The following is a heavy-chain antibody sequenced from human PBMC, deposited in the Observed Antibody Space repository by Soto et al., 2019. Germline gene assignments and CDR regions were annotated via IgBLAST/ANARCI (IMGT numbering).Heavy chain of an antibody. CDR3: ARRRDYYYDSSGYYYNWYFDL. CDR1: GGSISSYY. D-gene: IGHD3-22*01. Sequence: QVQLQESGPGLVKPSETLSLTCTVSGGSISSYYWSWIRQPPGKGLEWIGYIYYSGSTNYNPSLKSRVTISVDTSKNQFSLKLSSVTAADTAVYYCARRRDYYYDSSGYYYNWYFDLWGRGTLVTVSS. V-gene: IGHV4-59*08. CDR2: IYYSGST. J-gene: IGHJ2*01.